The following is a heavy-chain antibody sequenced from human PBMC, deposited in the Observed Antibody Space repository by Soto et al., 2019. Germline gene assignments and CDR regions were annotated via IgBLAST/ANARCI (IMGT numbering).Heavy chain of an antibody. V-gene: IGHV4-30-4*01. CDR1: GGSINSGDYH. Sequence: PSETLSLTCTVSGGSINSGDYHWSWIRQSPGKGLEWIGRIYNGGIPLIHPSLESRVALSLDTSKNQFSLTLSSVTAADTAIYYCASQDYDKSVYYFDYWGRGTLVTVSS. CDR2: IYNGGIP. D-gene: IGHD3-22*01. J-gene: IGHJ4*02. CDR3: ASQDYDKSVYYFDY.